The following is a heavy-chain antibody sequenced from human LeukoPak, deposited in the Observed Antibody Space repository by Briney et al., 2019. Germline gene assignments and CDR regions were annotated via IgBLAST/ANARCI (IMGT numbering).Heavy chain of an antibody. CDR3: ARDLHPLVQPLSTPFDY. Sequence: QAGGSLRLSCAASRFTFSSYAMHWVRQAPGKGLEWVAVISYDGSNKYYADSVKGRFTISRDNSKNTLYLQMNSLRAEDTAVYYCARDLHPLVQPLSTPFDYWGQGTLVTVSS. D-gene: IGHD2/OR15-2a*01. CDR1: RFTFSSYA. CDR2: ISYDGSNK. V-gene: IGHV3-30*04. J-gene: IGHJ4*02.